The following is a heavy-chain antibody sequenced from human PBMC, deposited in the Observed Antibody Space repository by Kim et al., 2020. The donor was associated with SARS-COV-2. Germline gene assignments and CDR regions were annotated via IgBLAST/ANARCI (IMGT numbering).Heavy chain of an antibody. J-gene: IGHJ4*02. Sequence: YANSVKGRFTISRGNSKNMLYLPMNSLRAEDTAVCYCAKAGGSGSYSFYYWGQGTLVTVSS. CDR3: AKAGGSGSYSFYY. D-gene: IGHD3-10*01. V-gene: IGHV3-23*01.